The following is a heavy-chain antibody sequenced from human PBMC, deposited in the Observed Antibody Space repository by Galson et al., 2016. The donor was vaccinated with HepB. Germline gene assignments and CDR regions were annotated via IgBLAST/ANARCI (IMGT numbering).Heavy chain of an antibody. CDR1: GFTFSSYA. D-gene: IGHD5-12*01. V-gene: IGHV3-30*04. J-gene: IGHJ4*02. Sequence: SLRLTCAVSGFTFSSYAMHWVRQAPGKGLEWVAFVSYDEGDKHYADSVKGRFTISRDNSRNKLFLQMNSLSGEDTAVYYCARALRGGSGYDYLLSFWGQGTLVTVSS. CDR2: VSYDEGDK. CDR3: ARALRGGSGYDYLLSF.